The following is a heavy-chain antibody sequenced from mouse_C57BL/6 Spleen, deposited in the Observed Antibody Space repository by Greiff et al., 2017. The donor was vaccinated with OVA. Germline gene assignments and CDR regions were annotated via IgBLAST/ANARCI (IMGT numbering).Heavy chain of an antibody. CDR3: ARGYDWDYYAMDD. D-gene: IGHD2-2*01. Sequence: EVQLQQSGPELVKPGASVKISCKASGYTFTDYYMNWVKQSHGKSLEWIGDINPNNGGTSYNQKFKGKATLTVDKSSSTAYMELRSLTSEDSAVYYCARGYDWDYYAMDDWGQGTSVTVSS. V-gene: IGHV1-26*01. J-gene: IGHJ4*01. CDR2: INPNNGGT. CDR1: GYTFTDYY.